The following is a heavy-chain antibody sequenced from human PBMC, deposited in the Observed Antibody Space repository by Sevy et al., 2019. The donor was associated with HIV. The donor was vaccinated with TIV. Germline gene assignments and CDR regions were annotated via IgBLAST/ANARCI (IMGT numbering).Heavy chain of an antibody. CDR2: ISSSSSYI. CDR1: GFTFSSYS. D-gene: IGHD1-26*01. V-gene: IGHV3-21*01. Sequence: GGSLRLSCAASGFTFSSYSMNWVRQAPGKGLEWVSSISSSSSYIYYADSVKGRFTISRDNAKNSLYLQMNSLRAEDTAVYYCCRVKRWELLRGYYYYGMDVWGQGTTVTVSS. CDR3: CRVKRWELLRGYYYYGMDV. J-gene: IGHJ6*02.